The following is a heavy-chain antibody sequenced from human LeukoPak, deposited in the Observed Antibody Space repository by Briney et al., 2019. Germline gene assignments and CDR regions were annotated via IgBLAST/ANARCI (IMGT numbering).Heavy chain of an antibody. CDR2: ISYDGSNK. CDR3: ASTDPPGSYVFDY. Sequence: PGGSLRLSCAASGFTFSSYAMHWVRQAPGKGLEWVAVISYDGSNKYYADSVKGRFTISRDNSKNKLYLQMNSLRAEDTAVYYCASTDPPGSYVFDYWGQGTLVTVSS. V-gene: IGHV3-30-3*01. D-gene: IGHD1-26*01. CDR1: GFTFSSYA. J-gene: IGHJ4*02.